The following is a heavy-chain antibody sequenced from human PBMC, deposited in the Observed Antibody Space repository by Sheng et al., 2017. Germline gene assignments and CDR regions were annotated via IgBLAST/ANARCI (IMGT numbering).Heavy chain of an antibody. CDR3: VRGETDPADFYMDV. Sequence: EVQVVESGGTLVQPGGSLRISCVASGFRFSDHYMDWVRQAPGKGLQWVGRSRNRPQGYTTEYAASVKGRFIISRDDSRNSVYLQMNSLKSEDTAVYYCVRGETDPADFYMDVWGKGTTVTVSS. D-gene: IGHD6-25*01. CDR2: SRNRPQGYTT. J-gene: IGHJ6*03. CDR1: GFRFSDHY. V-gene: IGHV3-72*01.